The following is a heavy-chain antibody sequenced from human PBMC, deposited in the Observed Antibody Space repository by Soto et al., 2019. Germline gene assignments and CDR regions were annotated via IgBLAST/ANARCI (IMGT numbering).Heavy chain of an antibody. V-gene: IGHV3-21*01. J-gene: IGHJ5*02. CDR3: ARDLRLTALAAADKNWLDP. D-gene: IGHD6-13*01. CDR1: GFTFSSYS. Sequence: EVQLVESGGGLVKPGGSLRLSCAASGFTFSSYSMNWVRQAPGKGLEWVSSISSSSSYIYYADSVKGRFTISRDNAKNTPYQQMNSLRAEDTAVYYCARDLRLTALAAADKNWLDPWGQGTLVTVSS. CDR2: ISSSSSYI.